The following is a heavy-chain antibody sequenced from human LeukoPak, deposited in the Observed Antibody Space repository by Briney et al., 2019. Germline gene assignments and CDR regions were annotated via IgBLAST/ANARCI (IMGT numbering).Heavy chain of an antibody. Sequence: ASVKVSCKAAGYTVTSYGISWVRQAPGQGLEGMGWTSAYNGNTNYAQKLQGRVTMTTDTSTSTAYMELRSLRSDDTAVYYCARDLGRMGGDYWGQGTLVTVSS. J-gene: IGHJ4*02. D-gene: IGHD1-26*01. V-gene: IGHV1-18*01. CDR3: ARDLGRMGGDY. CDR1: GYTVTSYG. CDR2: TSAYNGNT.